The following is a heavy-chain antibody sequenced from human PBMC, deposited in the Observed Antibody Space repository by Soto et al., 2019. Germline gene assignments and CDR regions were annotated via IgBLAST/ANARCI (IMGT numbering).Heavy chain of an antibody. V-gene: IGHV3-23*01. CDR3: AEGIAAAGIPY. CDR2: ISGSGGST. Sequence: GGSLRLSCAASGFTFSSYAMSWVRQAPGKGLEWVSAISGSGGSTYYADSVKGRFTISRDNSKNTLYLQMNSLRAEDTAVYYCAEGIAAAGIPYWGQGTLVTVSS. CDR1: GFTFSSYA. J-gene: IGHJ4*02. D-gene: IGHD6-13*01.